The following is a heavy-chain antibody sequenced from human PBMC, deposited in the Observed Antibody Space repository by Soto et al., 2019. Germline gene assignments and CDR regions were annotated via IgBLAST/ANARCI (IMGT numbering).Heavy chain of an antibody. J-gene: IGHJ4*02. CDR3: AREVDYDSSGYYSYYFDY. Sequence: QVQLVQSGAEVKKPGASVKVSCKASGYTFTSYDINWVRQATGQGLEWMGWMNPNSGNTGYAQKFQGRVTMTRNTSISTAYMELSSLRSEDTAVYYCAREVDYDSSGYYSYYFDYWGQGTLVTVSS. D-gene: IGHD3-22*01. V-gene: IGHV1-8*01. CDR1: GYTFTSYD. CDR2: MNPNSGNT.